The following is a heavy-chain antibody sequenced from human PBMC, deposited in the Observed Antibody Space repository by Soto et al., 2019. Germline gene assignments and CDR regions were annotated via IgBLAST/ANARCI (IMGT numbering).Heavy chain of an antibody. CDR3: TTDPVTMIVVVPSSG. D-gene: IGHD3-22*01. CDR1: GFTSSNAW. J-gene: IGHJ4*02. CDR2: IKSKTDGGTT. Sequence: GGSLRLSCAASGFTSSNAWMNWVRQAPGKGLEWVGRIKSKTDGGTTDYAAPVKGRFTISRDDSKNTLYLQINSLKTENTAVYYCTTDPVTMIVVVPSSGWGQGTLVTVSS. V-gene: IGHV3-15*07.